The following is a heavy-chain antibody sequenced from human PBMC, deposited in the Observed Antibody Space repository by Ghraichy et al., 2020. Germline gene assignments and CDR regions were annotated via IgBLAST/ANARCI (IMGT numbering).Heavy chain of an antibody. CDR1: GLIFGSHW. CDR2: INQDGREK. D-gene: IGHD3-10*01. V-gene: IGHV3-7*03. CDR3: SSGDTFDI. J-gene: IGHJ3*02. Sequence: GESLRLSCAASGLIFGSHWMTWVRQAPGKGLEWVANINQDGREKYYVASVKGRFTISRDNAKNSLYLQMNGLRAEDTAFYYCSSGDTFDIWGQGTMVAVSS.